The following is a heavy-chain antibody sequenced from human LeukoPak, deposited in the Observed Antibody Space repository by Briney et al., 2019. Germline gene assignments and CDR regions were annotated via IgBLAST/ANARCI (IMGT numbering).Heavy chain of an antibody. J-gene: IGHJ6*02. CDR2: ISYDGSNK. CDR3: AKDERYYSMDV. CDR1: GFTFSSYG. V-gene: IGHV3-30*18. Sequence: PGGSLRLSCAASGFTFSSYGMHWVRQAPGKGLEWVAVISYDGSNKYYADSVKGRFTISRDNSKNTLYLQMNSLRAEDTAVYYCAKDERYYSMDVWGQGTTVTVSS.